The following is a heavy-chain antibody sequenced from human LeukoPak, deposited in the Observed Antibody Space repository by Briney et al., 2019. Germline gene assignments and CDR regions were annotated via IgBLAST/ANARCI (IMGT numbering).Heavy chain of an antibody. CDR2: NSGSGSSI. CDR3: AKDRVQSSAFDI. J-gene: IGHJ3*02. Sequence: GGSLRLSCAASGFTFSSYAMSWVRQAPGKGLEWVSANSGSGSSISYAESVKGRFTISRDYSKNTLYLQMNSLRAEDTAVYYCAKDRVQSSAFDIWGQGTMVTVSS. V-gene: IGHV3-23*01. D-gene: IGHD1-1*01. CDR1: GFTFSSYA.